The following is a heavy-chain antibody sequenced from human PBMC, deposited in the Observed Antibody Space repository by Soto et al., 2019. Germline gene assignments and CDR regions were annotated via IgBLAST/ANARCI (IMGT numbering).Heavy chain of an antibody. CDR3: ARDRVAGIWGDAFDI. Sequence: ASVKVSCKTSGYTFTSYAISWVRQAPGQGLEWMGWLSAYNANTNYAQKLQGRVTMTTDTSTSTAYMDLRSLTSDDTAVYYCARDRVAGIWGDAFDIWGQGTMVTVSS. CDR1: GYTFTSYA. D-gene: IGHD3-16*01. CDR2: LSAYNANT. J-gene: IGHJ3*02. V-gene: IGHV1-18*01.